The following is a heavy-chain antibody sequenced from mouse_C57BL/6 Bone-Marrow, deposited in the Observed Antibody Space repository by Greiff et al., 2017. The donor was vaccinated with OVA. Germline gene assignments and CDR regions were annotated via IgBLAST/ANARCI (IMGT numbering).Heavy chain of an antibody. J-gene: IGHJ1*03. D-gene: IGHD1-1*01. Sequence: EVQLVESGGGLVKPGGSLKLSCAASGFTFSDYGMHWVRQAPEKGLEWVAYISSGSSTIYYADTVKGRFTISRDNAKNTLFLQMTSLRSEDTAMYYCARWYYGSSSWYFDVWGTGTTVTVSS. V-gene: IGHV5-17*01. CDR3: ARWYYGSSSWYFDV. CDR1: GFTFSDYG. CDR2: ISSGSSTI.